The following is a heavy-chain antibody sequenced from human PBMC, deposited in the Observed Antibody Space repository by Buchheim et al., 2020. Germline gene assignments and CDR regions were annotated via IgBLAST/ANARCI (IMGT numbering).Heavy chain of an antibody. J-gene: IGHJ4*02. CDR3: ARGDSYYYDSGGYFYFFDY. Sequence: EVQLVESGGGLVQPGGSLRLSCAASGFTVSSNYMTWVRQAPGKGLEWVSVIYSGGSTHYPDSAKGRFTISRDNSKNSLYLQMNSLRAEDTAVYYCARGDSYYYDSGGYFYFFDYWGQGTL. V-gene: IGHV3-66*01. CDR2: IYSGGST. D-gene: IGHD3-22*01. CDR1: GFTVSSNY.